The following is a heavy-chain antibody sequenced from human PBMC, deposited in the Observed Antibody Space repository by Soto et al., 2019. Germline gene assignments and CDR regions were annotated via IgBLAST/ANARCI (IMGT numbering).Heavy chain of an antibody. Sequence: SVKVSCKASGGTFSIYTISWVRQAPGXGLEWMGRIIPILGIANYAQKFQGRVTITADKSTSTAYMELSSLRSEDTAVYYCARVALRCFNWSRAGLLNPWRQGSLVTVSS. CDR3: ARVALRCFNWSRAGLLNP. D-gene: IGHD3-9*01. V-gene: IGHV1-69*02. CDR2: IIPILGIA. CDR1: GGTFSIYT. J-gene: IGHJ5*02.